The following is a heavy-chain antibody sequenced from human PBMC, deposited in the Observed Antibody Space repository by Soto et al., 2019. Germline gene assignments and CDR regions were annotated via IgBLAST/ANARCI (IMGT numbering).Heavy chain of an antibody. J-gene: IGHJ5*02. CDR1: GYSFTTNW. D-gene: IGHD2-2*01. CDR2: IFPDDSDT. CDR3: ARLIGSSSWFDL. Sequence: PGESLKISCKVSGYSFTTNWIAWVGQRPGKGLEWMGSIFPDDSDTRYSPSFQGQVTISVDKAVTTAYLQWSSLKASDSAMYYCARLIGSSSWFDLWGQGALVTVSS. V-gene: IGHV5-51*01.